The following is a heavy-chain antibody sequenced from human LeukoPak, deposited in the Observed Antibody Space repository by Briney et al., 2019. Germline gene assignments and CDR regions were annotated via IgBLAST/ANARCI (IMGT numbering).Heavy chain of an antibody. CDR3: GRFGELGLWAFDI. CDR2: IYYRGST. V-gene: IGHV4-59*01. D-gene: IGHD3-10*01. J-gene: IGHJ3*02. CDR1: GGSISSYY. Sequence: SETLSLTCTVSGGSISSYYWSWIRQPPGKGLEWIGYIYYRGSTNYNPSLKSRVTISVDTSKNQFSLKLSSVTAADTAVYYCGRFGELGLWAFDIWGQGTMVTVSS.